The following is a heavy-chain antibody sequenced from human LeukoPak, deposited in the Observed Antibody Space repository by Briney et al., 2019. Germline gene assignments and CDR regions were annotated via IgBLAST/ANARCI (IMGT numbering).Heavy chain of an antibody. CDR1: GFTFSDYY. J-gene: IGHJ6*03. CDR3: ARVSNVDNNNSNYHMDV. D-gene: IGHD4-23*01. CDR2: ISYSGDTI. Sequence: GGSLRLSCTVSGFTFSDYYMTWIRQAPGKGLERVSYISYSGDTIYYADSVKGRFTISRDNAKNSLYLQMNSLRAEDTAVYYCARVSNVDNNNSNYHMDVWGKGTTVTVSS. V-gene: IGHV3-11*01.